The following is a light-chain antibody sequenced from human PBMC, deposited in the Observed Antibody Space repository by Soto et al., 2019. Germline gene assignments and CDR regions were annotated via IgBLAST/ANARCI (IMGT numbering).Light chain of an antibody. Sequence: EIVLTQSPCTLSLSPGERATLSCRASQSISSTYLTWYHQRPGQAPRLLIYGASNRATGIPDRFSGSGSGTDFTLTISRLEPEDFAVYYCQQYGRSGTFGQGTKVDIK. CDR1: QSISSTY. J-gene: IGKJ1*01. CDR3: QQYGRSGT. V-gene: IGKV3-20*01. CDR2: GAS.